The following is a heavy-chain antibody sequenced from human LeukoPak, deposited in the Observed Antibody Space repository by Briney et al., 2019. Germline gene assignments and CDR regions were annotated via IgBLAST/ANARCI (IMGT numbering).Heavy chain of an antibody. D-gene: IGHD1-26*01. CDR1: GFTFNSYW. CDR2: INTDGSLT. Sequence: GGSLRLSCAASGFTFNSYWMHWVHQAPGKGLVWVSRINTDGSLTNYADSVKGRFTFSRDNAKNTLYLEMNSLRAEDTAVYYCARIKVGATGIDYWGQGTLVTVSS. V-gene: IGHV3-74*01. CDR3: ARIKVGATGIDY. J-gene: IGHJ4*02.